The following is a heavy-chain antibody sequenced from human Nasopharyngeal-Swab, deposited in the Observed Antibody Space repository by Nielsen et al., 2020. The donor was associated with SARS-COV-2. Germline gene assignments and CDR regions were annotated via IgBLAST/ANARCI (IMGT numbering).Heavy chain of an antibody. Sequence: PGKGLEWVSLISWDATSIYYADSVKGRFTISRDNSNNSLYLQMSSLSAEDTALYYCARDRSVTSGGYFDYWGQGTLVTVSS. D-gene: IGHD3-10*01. CDR3: ARDRSVTSGGYFDY. J-gene: IGHJ4*02. CDR2: ISWDATSI. V-gene: IGHV3-43*01.